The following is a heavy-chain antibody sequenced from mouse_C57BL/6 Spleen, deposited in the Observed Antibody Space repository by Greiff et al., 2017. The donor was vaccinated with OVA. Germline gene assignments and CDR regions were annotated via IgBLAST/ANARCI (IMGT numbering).Heavy chain of an antibody. V-gene: IGHV1-69*01. J-gene: IGHJ2*01. Sequence: QVQLQQPGAELVMPGASVKLSCKASGYTFTSYWMHWVKQRPGQGLEWIGEIDPSDSYTNYNQKFKGKSTLTVDKSSSTAYMQLSSLTYEDSAVYYCARKGYGLDYWGQGTTLTVSS. D-gene: IGHD3-2*02. CDR3: ARKGYGLDY. CDR1: GYTFTSYW. CDR2: IDPSDSYT.